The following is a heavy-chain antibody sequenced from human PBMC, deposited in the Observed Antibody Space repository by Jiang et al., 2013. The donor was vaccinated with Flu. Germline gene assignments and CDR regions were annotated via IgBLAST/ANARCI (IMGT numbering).Heavy chain of an antibody. Sequence: GAEVKKPGASVRVSCKASGYTFTSQYIHWVRQAPGQGLEWMGIINPSGGSTSYTQKFQDRVTMTRDTSTSTVYMELSSLRSDDTAVYYCAREIESSGRPFDYWGQGTLVTVSS. J-gene: IGHJ4*02. D-gene: IGHD3-10*01. V-gene: IGHV1-46*01. CDR1: GYTFTSQY. CDR3: AREIESSGRPFDY. CDR2: INPSGGST.